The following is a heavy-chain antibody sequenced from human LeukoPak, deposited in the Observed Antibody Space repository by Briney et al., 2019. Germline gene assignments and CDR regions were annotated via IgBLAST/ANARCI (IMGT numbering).Heavy chain of an antibody. CDR1: GFTVSSNY. CDR3: ARGGQRGSLDY. Sequence: GGSLRLSCAASGFTVSSNYMSWVRQAPGKGLEWVSVIYSGGSTYYADSVKGRFTISRDNAKNTLYLQMNSLGVEDMAVYYCARGGQRGSLDYWGQGTRVTVSS. V-gene: IGHV3-53*01. J-gene: IGHJ4*02. CDR2: IYSGGST. D-gene: IGHD5-24*01.